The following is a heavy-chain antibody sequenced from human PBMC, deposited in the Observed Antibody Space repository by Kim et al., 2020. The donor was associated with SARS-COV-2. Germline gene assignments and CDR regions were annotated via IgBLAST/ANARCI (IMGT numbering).Heavy chain of an antibody. CDR1: GGTFSSYA. V-gene: IGHV1-69*13. Sequence: SVKVSCKASGGTFSSYAISWVRQAPGQGLEWMGGIIPIFGTANYAQKFQGRVTITADESTSTAYMELSSLRSEDTAVYYCARAIWIAVAGTDWYFDLWGRGTLVTVSS. D-gene: IGHD6-19*01. J-gene: IGHJ2*01. CDR2: IIPIFGTA. CDR3: ARAIWIAVAGTDWYFDL.